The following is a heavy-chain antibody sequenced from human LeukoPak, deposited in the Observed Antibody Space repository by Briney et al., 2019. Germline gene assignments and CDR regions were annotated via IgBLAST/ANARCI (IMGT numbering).Heavy chain of an antibody. CDR3: ARASGGITIFGVVSY. Sequence: PGGSLRLSCAASGFTFSSYWMSWVRQAPGKGLEWVANIKQDGSGKYYVDSVKGRFTISRDNAKNSLYLQMNSLRAEDTAVYYCARASGGITIFGVVSYWGQGTLVTVSS. V-gene: IGHV3-7*01. D-gene: IGHD3-3*01. CDR1: GFTFSSYW. CDR2: IKQDGSGK. J-gene: IGHJ4*02.